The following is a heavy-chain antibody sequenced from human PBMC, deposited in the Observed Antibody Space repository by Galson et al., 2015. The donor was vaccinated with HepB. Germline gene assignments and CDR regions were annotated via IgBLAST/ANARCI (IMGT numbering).Heavy chain of an antibody. CDR1: GFSFRNYA. J-gene: IGHJ4*02. D-gene: IGHD1-1*01. V-gene: IGHV3-23*01. Sequence: SLRLSCAASGFSFRNYAMAWVRQAPGKGLEWVSLISSGGDISSSSVESVRGRFIVSKENSRNTAYLQMSSLRVDDTAIYYCARATWRDKEWPIFDSWGQGTLVTVSS. CDR3: ARATWRDKEWPIFDS. CDR2: ISSGGDIS.